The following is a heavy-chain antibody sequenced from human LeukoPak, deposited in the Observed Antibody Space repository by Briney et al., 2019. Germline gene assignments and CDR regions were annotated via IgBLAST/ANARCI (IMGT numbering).Heavy chain of an antibody. Sequence: GGSLRLSCAASGFTVSSNYMSWIRQAPGKGLEWISYISSRGDTIYYADSVKGRFTISRDNVKKSLSLEMNTLRAEDTAVYYCARGYNYGPDYWGQGTLVTVSS. J-gene: IGHJ4*02. V-gene: IGHV3-11*01. CDR2: ISSRGDTI. CDR1: GFTVSSNY. D-gene: IGHD5-18*01. CDR3: ARGYNYGPDY.